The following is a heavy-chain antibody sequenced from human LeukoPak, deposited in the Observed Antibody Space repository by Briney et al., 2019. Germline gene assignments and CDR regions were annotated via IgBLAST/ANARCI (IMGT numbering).Heavy chain of an antibody. J-gene: IGHJ4*02. Sequence: GGSLRLSCAASGFTFSSYEMNWVRQAPGKGLEWVSYISSRGTTIYHADSVKGRFTISRDNAKNSLSLQMNSLRAEDTAVYYCTTRLATFDYWGQGTLVTVSS. V-gene: IGHV3-48*03. D-gene: IGHD2-15*01. CDR2: ISSRGTTI. CDR3: TTRLATFDY. CDR1: GFTFSSYE.